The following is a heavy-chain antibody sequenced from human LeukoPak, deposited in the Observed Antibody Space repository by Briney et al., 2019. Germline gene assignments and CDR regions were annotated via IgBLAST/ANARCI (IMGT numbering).Heavy chain of an antibody. CDR2: INPNSGGT. D-gene: IGHD2-2*01. CDR3: ATVVPAAMGWFDP. Sequence: ASVKVSCKASGYTLTAHYMHWVRQAPGQGLEWMGRINPNSGGTNYAQKFQGRVTMTRDTSISTAYMELSRLRSDDTAVYYCATVVPAAMGWFDPWGQGTLVTVSS. CDR1: GYTLTAHY. J-gene: IGHJ5*02. V-gene: IGHV1-2*06.